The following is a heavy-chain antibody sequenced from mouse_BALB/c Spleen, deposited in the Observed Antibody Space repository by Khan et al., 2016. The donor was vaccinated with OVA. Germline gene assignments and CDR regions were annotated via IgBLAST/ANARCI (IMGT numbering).Heavy chain of an antibody. CDR1: GYTFTSYW. CDR2: IFPGTGTT. Sequence: QVQLKQSGAELVKPGASVKLSCKTSGYTFTSYWIQWVKQRPGQGLGWIGQIFPGTGTTYYNENFKGKATLTVDTSSNTAHMQFSSLTSEDSAVYFCARGYFGNYEFAYWGQGTLVTVSP. J-gene: IGHJ3*01. V-gene: IGHV1S132*01. CDR3: ARGYFGNYEFAY. D-gene: IGHD2-1*01.